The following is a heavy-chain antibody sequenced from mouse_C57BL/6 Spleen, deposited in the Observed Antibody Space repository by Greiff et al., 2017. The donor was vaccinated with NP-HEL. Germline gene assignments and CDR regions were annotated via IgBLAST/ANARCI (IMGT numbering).Heavy chain of an antibody. J-gene: IGHJ3*01. CDR3: TKGPRSAWFAY. CDR2: IDPETGGT. D-gene: IGHD2-10*02. CDR1: GYTFTDYE. V-gene: IGHV1-15*01. Sequence: QVHVKQSGAELVRPGASVTLSCKASGYTFTDYEMHWVKQTPVHGLEWIGAIDPETGGTAYNQKFKGKAILTADKSSSTAYMELRSLTSEDSAVYYCTKGPRSAWFAYWGQGTLVTVSA.